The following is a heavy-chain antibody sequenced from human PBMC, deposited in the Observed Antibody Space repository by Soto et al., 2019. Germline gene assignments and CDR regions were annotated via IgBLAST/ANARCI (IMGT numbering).Heavy chain of an antibody. J-gene: IGHJ4*02. CDR1: GFTFSSYA. CDR3: AKAQSYDFWSGYSL. CDR2: ISGSGDIT. Sequence: GGSLRLSCAASGFTFSSYAMNWVRQAPGKGLGWVSAISGSGDITYYADSVKGRFTISRDNSKNTLYLQMNSLRAEDTAVYYCAKAQSYDFWSGYSLWGQGTLVTVSS. D-gene: IGHD3-3*01. V-gene: IGHV3-23*01.